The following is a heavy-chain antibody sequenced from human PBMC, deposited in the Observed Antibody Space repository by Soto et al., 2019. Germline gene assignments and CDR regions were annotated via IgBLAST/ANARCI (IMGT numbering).Heavy chain of an antibody. CDR1: GYTFTSYD. Sequence: ASVKVACKASGYTFTSYDINWVLQATGQGLEWMGWMNPNSGNTGYAQKFQGRVTMTRNTSISTAYMELSSLRSEDTAVYYCARGRHLFWIGYYWPKDYYVMDFCGQGTTVTVSS. J-gene: IGHJ6*02. CDR3: ARGRHLFWIGYYWPKDYYVMDF. CDR2: MNPNSGNT. V-gene: IGHV1-8*01. D-gene: IGHD3-3*01.